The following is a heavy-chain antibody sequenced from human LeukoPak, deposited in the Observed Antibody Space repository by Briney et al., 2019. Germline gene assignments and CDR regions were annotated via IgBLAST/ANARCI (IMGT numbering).Heavy chain of an antibody. CDR2: IYTSGST. CDR1: GGSISSYY. D-gene: IGHD1-26*01. V-gene: IGHV4-4*08. J-gene: IGHJ5*02. CDR3: ARERWELLPGWFDP. Sequence: SETLSLTCTVSGGSISSYYWSWIRQPPGKGLEWIGYIYTSGSTNYNPSLKSRVTISVDTSKNQFSLKLSSVTAADTAVYYCARERWELLPGWFDPWGQGTLVTVSS.